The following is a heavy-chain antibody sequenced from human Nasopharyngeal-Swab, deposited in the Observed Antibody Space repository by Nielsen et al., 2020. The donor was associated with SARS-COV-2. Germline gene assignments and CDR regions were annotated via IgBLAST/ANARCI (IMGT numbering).Heavy chain of an antibody. CDR2: IGTAGDT. CDR1: GFTFSSYD. D-gene: IGHD4-23*01. CDR3: ASGTVTLLHY. Sequence: GESLKISCAASGFTFSSYDMHWVRQATGKGLEWVSAIGTAGDTYYPGSVKGRFTISRENAKNSLYLQMNSLRAEDTAVYYCASGTVTLLHYWGQGTQVTVSS. J-gene: IGHJ4*02. V-gene: IGHV3-13*01.